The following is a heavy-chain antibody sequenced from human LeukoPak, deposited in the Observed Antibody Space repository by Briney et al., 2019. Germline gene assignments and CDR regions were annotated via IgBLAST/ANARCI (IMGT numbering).Heavy chain of an antibody. CDR1: GFTFSSYW. J-gene: IGHJ4*02. V-gene: IGHV3-74*01. CDR2: IKYDGSKT. CDR3: GRDIAAAGTD. D-gene: IGHD6-13*01. Sequence: GGSLRLSCEASGFTFSSYWMHWFRQAPGKGLVWVSRIKYDGSKTGYADSVKGRFTISRDNAKNTVYLQMNSLRVEDTAVYYCGRDIAAAGTDWGQGTLVTVSS.